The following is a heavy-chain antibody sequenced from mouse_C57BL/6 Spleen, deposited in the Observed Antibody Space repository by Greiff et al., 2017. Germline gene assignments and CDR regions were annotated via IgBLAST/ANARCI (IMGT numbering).Heavy chain of an antibody. CDR3: TRRRFPNWDWYFDV. CDR2: IDPETGGT. V-gene: IGHV1-15*01. D-gene: IGHD4-1*01. Sequence: VQLQESGAELVRPGASVTLSCKASGYTFTDYEMHWVKQTPVHGLEWIGAIDPETGGTAYNQKFQGKAILTADKSSSPASMELRSLTSEDSAVYYCTRRRFPNWDWYFDVWGTGTTVTVSS. CDR1: GYTFTDYE. J-gene: IGHJ1*03.